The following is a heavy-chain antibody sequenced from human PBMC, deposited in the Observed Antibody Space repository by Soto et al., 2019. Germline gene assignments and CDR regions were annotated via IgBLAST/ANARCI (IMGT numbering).Heavy chain of an antibody. CDR3: ATLVVTHLDY. J-gene: IGHJ4*02. Sequence: GASVKVSCKASGGTFSSYAISWVRQAPGQGLEWMGGIVPIFGTANYAQKFQGRVTITADESTSTAYMELSSLRSEDTAVYYCATLVVTHLDYWGQGTLVTVSS. V-gene: IGHV1-69*13. CDR2: IVPIFGTA. CDR1: GGTFSSYA. D-gene: IGHD2-15*01.